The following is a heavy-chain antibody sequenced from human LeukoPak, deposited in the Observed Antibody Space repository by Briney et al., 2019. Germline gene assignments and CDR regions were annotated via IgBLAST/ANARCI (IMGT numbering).Heavy chain of an antibody. CDR1: GFTFSSYW. V-gene: IGHV3-30*03. CDR2: ISYDGSNK. D-gene: IGHD3-22*01. J-gene: IGHJ4*02. CDR3: AREYYYDSSGYYYFDY. Sequence: PGGSLRLSCAASGFTFSSYWMSWVRQAPGKGLEWVAVISYDGSNKYYADSVKGRFTISRDNSKNTLYLQMNSLRAEDTAVYYCAREYYYDSSGYYYFDYWGQGTLVTVSS.